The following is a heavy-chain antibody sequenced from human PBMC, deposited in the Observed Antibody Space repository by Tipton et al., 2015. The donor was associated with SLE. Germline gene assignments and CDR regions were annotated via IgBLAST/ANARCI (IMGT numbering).Heavy chain of an antibody. Sequence: TLSLTCAVYGGSFSGYYWSWIRQPPGKGLEWIGEINHSGSTNYNPSLKSRVTISVDTSKNQFSLKLSSVTAADTAVYYCARHARYSYGYFDYWGQGTLVTVSS. J-gene: IGHJ4*02. CDR2: INHSGST. V-gene: IGHV4-34*01. CDR3: ARHARYSYGYFDY. CDR1: GGSFSGYY. D-gene: IGHD5-18*01.